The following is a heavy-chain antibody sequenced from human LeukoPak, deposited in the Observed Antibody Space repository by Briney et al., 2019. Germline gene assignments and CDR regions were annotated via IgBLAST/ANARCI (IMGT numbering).Heavy chain of an antibody. J-gene: IGHJ4*02. D-gene: IGHD5-18*01. CDR2: ISSSSSYI. Sequence: PGGSLRLSCAASGFTFSSYSMSWVRQAPGKGLEWVSSISSSSSYIYYADSVKGRFTISRDNAKNSLYLQMNSLRAEDTAVYYCARGGYSYGHFDYWGQGTLVTVSS. CDR3: ARGGYSYGHFDY. CDR1: GFTFSSYS. V-gene: IGHV3-21*01.